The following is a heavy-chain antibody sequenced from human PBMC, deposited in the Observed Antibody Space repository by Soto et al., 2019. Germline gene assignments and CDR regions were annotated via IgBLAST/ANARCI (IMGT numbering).Heavy chain of an antibody. CDR1: GYTFTSYA. CDR3: ARSGYDSSGYYRRVMFDP. Sequence: QVPLVQSGAEVKKPGASVKVSCKASGYTFTSYAMHWVRQAPGQRLEWMGWINAGNGNTKYSQKFQGRVTITRDTSASTAYMELSSLRSEDTAVYYCARSGYDSSGYYRRVMFDPWGQGTLVTVSS. J-gene: IGHJ5*02. V-gene: IGHV1-3*01. CDR2: INAGNGNT. D-gene: IGHD3-22*01.